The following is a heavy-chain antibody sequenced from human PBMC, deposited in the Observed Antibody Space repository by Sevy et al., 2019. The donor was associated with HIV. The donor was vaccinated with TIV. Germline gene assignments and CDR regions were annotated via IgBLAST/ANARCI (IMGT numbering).Heavy chain of an antibody. J-gene: IGHJ3*02. V-gene: IGHV3-23*01. CDR3: AKDRVWELGDAFDI. Sequence: GGSLRLSCAASGFTFSSYAMSWVRQAPGKGLEWVSGMMGSGGSTYYAGSVKGRFAISRDNSKNTLYLQMNSLSAEETAVYYCAKDRVWELGDAFDIWGQGTMVTVSS. CDR2: MMGSGGST. CDR1: GFTFSSYA. D-gene: IGHD1-26*01.